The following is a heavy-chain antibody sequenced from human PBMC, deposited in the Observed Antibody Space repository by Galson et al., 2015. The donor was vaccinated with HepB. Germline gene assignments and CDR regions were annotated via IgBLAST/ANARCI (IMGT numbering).Heavy chain of an antibody. J-gene: IGHJ4*02. CDR2: ISYDGTNK. Sequence: SLRLSCAASGFTLSSYAVHWVRQAPGKGLEWVAVISYDGTNKYYADSVKGRFTTSRDNSKNTVSLQMSSLRAADTAVYYCASAPQTIGAADYWGQGTLVTVSS. CDR3: ASAPQTIGAADY. CDR1: GFTLSSYA. D-gene: IGHD6-13*01. V-gene: IGHV3-30*04.